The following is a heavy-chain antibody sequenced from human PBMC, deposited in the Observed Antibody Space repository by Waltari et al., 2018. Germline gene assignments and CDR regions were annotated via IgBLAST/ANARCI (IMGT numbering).Heavy chain of an antibody. J-gene: IGHJ4*02. CDR3: ARAPLRKGSGWCPMGY. D-gene: IGHD6-19*01. Sequence: QVQLVQSGAEVKKPGASVKVSCKASGYTFTGYYMHWVRQAPGQGLEWMGWINPNSGGTNYAQKFQGRVTMTRDTSISTAYMELSRLRSDDTAVYYCARAPLRKGSGWCPMGYWGQGTLVTVSS. CDR1: GYTFTGYY. V-gene: IGHV1-2*02. CDR2: INPNSGGT.